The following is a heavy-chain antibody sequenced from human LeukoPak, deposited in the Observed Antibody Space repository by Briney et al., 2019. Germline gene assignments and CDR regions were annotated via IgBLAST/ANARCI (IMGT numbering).Heavy chain of an antibody. J-gene: IGHJ4*02. Sequence: PGGSLRLSCAASGFTFSSYAMGWVRQAPGKGLEWVSAISGSGGSTYYADSVKGRFTISRDSSKNTLYLQMNSLRAEDTAVYYCAKDRFGELLYDYWGQGTLVTVSS. D-gene: IGHD3-10*01. V-gene: IGHV3-23*01. CDR2: ISGSGGST. CDR3: AKDRFGELLYDY. CDR1: GFTFSSYA.